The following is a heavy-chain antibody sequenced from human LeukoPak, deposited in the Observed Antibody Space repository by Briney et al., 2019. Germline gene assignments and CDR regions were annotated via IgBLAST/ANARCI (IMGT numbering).Heavy chain of an antibody. D-gene: IGHD3-10*01. CDR1: GGSISSSSYY. CDR3: ASGSSLWFGESYFDY. Sequence: PSETLSLTCTVSGGSISSSSYYWGWIRQPPGKGLEWIGYIYYSGSTNYNPSLKSRVTISVDTSKNQFSLKLSSVTAADTAVYYCASGSSLWFGESYFDYWGQGTLVTVSS. CDR2: IYYSGST. J-gene: IGHJ4*02. V-gene: IGHV4-61*05.